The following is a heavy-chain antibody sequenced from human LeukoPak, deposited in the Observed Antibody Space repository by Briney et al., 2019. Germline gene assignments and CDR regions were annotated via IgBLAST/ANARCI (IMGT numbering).Heavy chain of an antibody. CDR2: IVVGSGNT. CDR1: GFTFSNSA. D-gene: IGHD1-26*01. V-gene: IGHV1-58*01. CDR3: AADVGVGASVS. J-gene: IGHJ4*02. Sequence: GASVKVSCKASGFTFSNSAVQWVRQARGQRLERIGWIVVGSGNTNYAQKFQERVSITRDMSTSTAYMELSSLRSEDTAVYYCAADVGVGASVSWGQGTLVTVSS.